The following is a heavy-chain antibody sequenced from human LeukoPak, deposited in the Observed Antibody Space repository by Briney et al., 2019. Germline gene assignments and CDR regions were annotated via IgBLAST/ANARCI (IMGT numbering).Heavy chain of an antibody. CDR2: ISYDGSNK. Sequence: GRSLRLSCVASGFPFSGYGMHWVRQAPGKGLEWVAVISYDGSNKYYADSVKGRFTISRDNSKNTLYLQMNSLRAEDTAVYYCEIVPAATRGGAFDIWGQGTMVTVSS. CDR3: EIVPAATRGGAFDI. J-gene: IGHJ3*02. D-gene: IGHD2-2*01. V-gene: IGHV3-30*03. CDR1: GFPFSGYG.